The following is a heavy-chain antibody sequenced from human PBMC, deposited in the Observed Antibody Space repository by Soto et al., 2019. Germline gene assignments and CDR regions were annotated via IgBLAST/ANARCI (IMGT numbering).Heavy chain of an antibody. CDR1: GGSISRSSYY. J-gene: IGHJ5*02. CDR3: ARGSPYGDYGTNWFDP. CDR2: IYYSGST. V-gene: IGHV4-39*01. Sequence: SETLSLTCTVSGGSISRSSYYWGWIRKPPGKGLEWIGSIYYSGSTYYNPSLKSRVTISVDTSKNQFSLKLSSVTAADTAVYYCARGSPYGDYGTNWFDPWGQGTLVTVSS. D-gene: IGHD4-17*01.